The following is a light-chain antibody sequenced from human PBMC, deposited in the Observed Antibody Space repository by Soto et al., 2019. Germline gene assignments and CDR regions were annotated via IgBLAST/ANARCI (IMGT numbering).Light chain of an antibody. CDR1: SSNIGSNT. CDR3: AAWDDSLNGPV. Sequence: QSVLTQPPSASGTPGQRVTISCSGSSSNIGSNTVNWYQQLPGTAPKLLIYSNNQRPSGVPDRFPGSKSGTSASLAISGLQSEDEVGYYCAAWDDSLNGPVFGGGTKLTVL. V-gene: IGLV1-44*01. J-gene: IGLJ3*02. CDR2: SNN.